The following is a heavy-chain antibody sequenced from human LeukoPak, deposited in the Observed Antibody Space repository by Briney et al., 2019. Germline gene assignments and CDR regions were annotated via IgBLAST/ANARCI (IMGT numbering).Heavy chain of an antibody. Sequence: GGSLRLSYAASGFTFSSYAMSWVRQAPGKGLEWVPAISGSGGSTYYAGSAKGRFTISRDNSKNTLYLQMNSLRAEDTAVYYCARRAGGYSHPYDYWGQGILVTVSS. CDR1: GFTFSSYA. CDR2: ISGSGGST. D-gene: IGHD4-23*01. V-gene: IGHV3-23*01. CDR3: ARRAGGYSHPYDY. J-gene: IGHJ4*02.